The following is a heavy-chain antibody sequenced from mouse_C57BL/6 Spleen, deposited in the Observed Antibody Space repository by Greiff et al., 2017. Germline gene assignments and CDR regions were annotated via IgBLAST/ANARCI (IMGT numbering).Heavy chain of an antibody. D-gene: IGHD1-1*01. CDR1: GYAFSSSW. V-gene: IGHV1-82*01. Sequence: VKLQESGPELVKPGASVKISCKASGYAFSSSWMNWVKQRPGKGLEWIGRIYPGDGDTNYNGKFKGKATLTADKSSSTAYMQLSSLTSEDSAVYFCATITTVVATGYFDYWGQGTTLTVSS. J-gene: IGHJ2*01. CDR2: IYPGDGDT. CDR3: ATITTVVATGYFDY.